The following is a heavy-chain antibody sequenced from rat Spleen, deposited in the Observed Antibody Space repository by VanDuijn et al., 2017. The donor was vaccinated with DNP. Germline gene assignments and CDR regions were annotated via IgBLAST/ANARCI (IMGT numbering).Heavy chain of an antibody. CDR1: GYTFTDYA. Sequence: IQLVQSGPELKKSGESVKISCKASGYTFTDYAMHWVKQAPGKGLKWMGWINTYTGKPTYADDFKGRFVFSLEASASTATLQISNLKNEDKATYFCARGEPVYAMDAWGQRTSVTVSS. D-gene: IGHD5-1*01. J-gene: IGHJ4*01. CDR3: ARGEPVYAMDA. V-gene: IGHV9-4*01. CDR2: INTYTGKP.